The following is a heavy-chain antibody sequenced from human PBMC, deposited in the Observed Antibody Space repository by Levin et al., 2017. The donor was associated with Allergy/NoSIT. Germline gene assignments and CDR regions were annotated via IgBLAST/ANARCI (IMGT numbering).Heavy chain of an antibody. CDR2: ISYDGSNK. J-gene: IGHJ3*02. Sequence: HPGGSLRLSCAASGFTFSSYGMHWVRQAPGKGLEWVAVISYDGSNKYYADSVKGRFTISRDNSKNTLYLQMNSLRAEDTAVYYCAKGDRWEPPARADDAFDIWGQGTMVTVSS. D-gene: IGHD1-26*01. CDR3: AKGDRWEPPARADDAFDI. CDR1: GFTFSSYG. V-gene: IGHV3-30*18.